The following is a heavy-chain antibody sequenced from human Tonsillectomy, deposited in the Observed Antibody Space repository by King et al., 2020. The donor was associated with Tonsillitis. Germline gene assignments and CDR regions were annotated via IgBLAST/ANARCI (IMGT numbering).Heavy chain of an antibody. CDR1: GFIVSNNY. CDR2: IDNGGST. J-gene: IGHJ3*02. Sequence: EVQLVESGGGLVQPGGSLRLSCAASGFIVSNNYMNWVRQAPGKGLEWVSVIDNGGSTYYADSVKGRFTISRDNYENTLDLQMNSLRVEDTAVYYCARVLDGFDIWGQGTMVTVSS. V-gene: IGHV3-66*01. CDR3: ARVLDGFDI.